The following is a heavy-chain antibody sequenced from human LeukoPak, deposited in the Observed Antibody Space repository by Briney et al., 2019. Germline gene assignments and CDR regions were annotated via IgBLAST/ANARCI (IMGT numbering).Heavy chain of an antibody. Sequence: PGGSLRLSCAASGFTFSGHEMNWVRQAPGKGLEWLSYISTTGGTIYYADSEKGRFTISRDNAKNSLYLQMSSLRAEDTAVYYCARADPYGDSTPDYWGQGTPVTVSS. CDR2: ISTTGGTI. D-gene: IGHD4-17*01. CDR3: ARADPYGDSTPDY. J-gene: IGHJ4*02. CDR1: GFTFSGHE. V-gene: IGHV3-48*03.